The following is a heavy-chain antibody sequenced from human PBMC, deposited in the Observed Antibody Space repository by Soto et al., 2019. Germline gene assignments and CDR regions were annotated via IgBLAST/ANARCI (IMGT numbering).Heavy chain of an antibody. J-gene: IGHJ6*02. CDR2: VYYGGST. D-gene: IGHD3-22*01. CDR1: GGSISSSSYY. CDR3: AGGDYYHSSGYYFYYYTMDV. V-gene: IGHV4-39*01. Sequence: QLHLQESGPGLVKPSETLSLTCTVSGGSISSSSYYWGWIRKPPGKGLEWIGNVYYGGSTYYNPSLKSRVTISVETSKSQVSLKLSSVTAADTAVYYCAGGDYYHSSGYYFYYYTMDVWGQGTTVTVSS.